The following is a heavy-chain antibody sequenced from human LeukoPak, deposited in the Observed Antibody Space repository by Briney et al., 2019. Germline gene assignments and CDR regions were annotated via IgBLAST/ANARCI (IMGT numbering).Heavy chain of an antibody. V-gene: IGHV4-38-2*02. D-gene: IGHD3-16*01. CDR1: GYSISSGYY. CDR3: ARGGTPITIGY. J-gene: IGHJ4*02. Sequence: SETLSLTCTVSGYSISSGYYWGWIRQPPGKGLEWIGSIYHSGSTYYNPSLKSRVTISVDTSKNQFSLKLSSVTAADTAVYYCARGGTPITIGYWGQGTLVTVSS. CDR2: IYHSGST.